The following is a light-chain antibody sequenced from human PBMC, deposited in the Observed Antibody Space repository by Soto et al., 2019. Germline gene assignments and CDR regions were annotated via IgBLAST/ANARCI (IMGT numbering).Light chain of an antibody. V-gene: IGKV3-20*01. Sequence: VLTQSPGILSLSPGERATLSCRASQGVSSTYLAWYQQKSGQAPRLLMSGASNRATGIPDRFSGSGSGTDFTLTISRLEPEDFAVYYCQQYGSSPLTFGGGTKVDIK. J-gene: IGKJ4*01. CDR1: QGVSSTY. CDR2: GAS. CDR3: QQYGSSPLT.